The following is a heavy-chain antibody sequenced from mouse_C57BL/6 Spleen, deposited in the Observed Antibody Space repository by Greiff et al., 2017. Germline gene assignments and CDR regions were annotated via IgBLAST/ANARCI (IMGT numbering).Heavy chain of an antibody. D-gene: IGHD1-1*01. CDR1: GYTFTTYW. V-gene: IGHV1-50*01. Sequence: QVQLKQPGAELVKPGASVKLSCKASGYTFTTYWMQWVKQRPGQGLEWIGEIDPSDSYTNYNQKFKGKATLTVDTSSSPADMQLSSLTSEDSAVYYCGGYYGSSPYYFDYWGQGTTLTVSS. J-gene: IGHJ2*01. CDR3: GGYYGSSPYYFDY. CDR2: IDPSDSYT.